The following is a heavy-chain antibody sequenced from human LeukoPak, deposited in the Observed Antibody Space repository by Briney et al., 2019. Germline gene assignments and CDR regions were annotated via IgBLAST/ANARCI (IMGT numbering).Heavy chain of an antibody. J-gene: IGHJ5*02. V-gene: IGHV4-61*02. CDR2: IHTSGST. CDR1: GNSISSGDNY. D-gene: IGHD6-19*01. CDR3: ARDGSSGWYP. Sequence: SETLSLTCTVSGNSISSGDNYWSWIRQPAGKGLEWIGRIHTSGSTNYNPSLKSRVTISVDTSTNQFSLRLASVTAADTAVYYCARDGSSGWYPWGQGTLVTVSS.